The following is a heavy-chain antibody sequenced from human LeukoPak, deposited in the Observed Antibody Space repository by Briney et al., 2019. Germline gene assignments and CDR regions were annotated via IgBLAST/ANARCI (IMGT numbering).Heavy chain of an antibody. V-gene: IGHV3-21*01. Sequence: GGSLRLSCAASGFTFSSYSMNWVRQAPGKGLEWVSSISSSSSYIYYADSVKGRFTISRDNAKNSLYLQMNSLRAEDTAVYYCAREGSAVRRNFDYWGQGTLVTVSS. CDR3: AREGSAVRRNFDY. J-gene: IGHJ4*02. CDR2: ISSSSSYI. D-gene: IGHD4-17*01. CDR1: GFTFSSYS.